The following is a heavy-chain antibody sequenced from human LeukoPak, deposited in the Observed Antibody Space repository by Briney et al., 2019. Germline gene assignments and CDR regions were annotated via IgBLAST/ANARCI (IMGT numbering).Heavy chain of an antibody. V-gene: IGHV1-2*02. Sequence: ASVKVSCKASGYTFTGYYMHWVRQAPGQGLEWMGWINPNSGGTNYAQKFQGRVTMTRDTSISTAYMELSRLRSDDTAVYYCARSGYCSGGSCSYYFDYWGQGTLVTVSS. CDR3: ARSGYCSGGSCSYYFDY. J-gene: IGHJ4*02. CDR2: INPNSGGT. CDR1: GYTFTGYY. D-gene: IGHD2-15*01.